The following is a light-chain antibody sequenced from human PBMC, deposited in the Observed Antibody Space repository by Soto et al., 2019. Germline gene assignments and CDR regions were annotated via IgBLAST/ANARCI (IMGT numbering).Light chain of an antibody. CDR2: EVS. CDR1: SRDVGGYNY. J-gene: IGLJ1*01. V-gene: IGLV2-14*01. Sequence: QSALTQPASVSGSPGQSITISCSGTSRDVGGYNYVSWYQQHPVKAPKLMIYEVSNRPSGVSNRFSGSKSGNTASLTISGLQAEDEADYYCSSYTSSSTLVFGTGTKLTVL. CDR3: SSYTSSSTLV.